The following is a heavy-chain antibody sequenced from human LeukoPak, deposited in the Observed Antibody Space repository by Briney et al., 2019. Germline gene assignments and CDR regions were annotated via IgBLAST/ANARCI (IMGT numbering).Heavy chain of an antibody. V-gene: IGHV4-59*08. CDR3: ARQVGSSRIDY. D-gene: IGHD1-26*01. Sequence: SETLSLTCTVSGGSITAYYWSWIRQSPGKGLEWIGYIYPGGTTSYNPSLTSRVTISLDRSRSQFSLKLSSVTAADTAVYYCARQVGSSRIDYWGQGTLVTVSS. CDR1: GGSITAYY. CDR2: IYPGGTT. J-gene: IGHJ4*02.